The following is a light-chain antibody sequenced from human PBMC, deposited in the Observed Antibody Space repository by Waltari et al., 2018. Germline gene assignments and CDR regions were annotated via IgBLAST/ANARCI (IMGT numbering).Light chain of an antibody. V-gene: IGLV2-8*01. CDR1: SSDIGSYNF. J-gene: IGLJ2*01. Sequence: QSALTQPPSASGSPGQSVTISCTGTSSDIGSYNFVSWYQHHPGKAPKLIIYEVTQRPSGGPDRFSGSKSGNPASLTVSGLQAEDEADYYCASFVGTNNFRVFGGGTRVTVL. CDR3: ASFVGTNNFRV. CDR2: EVT.